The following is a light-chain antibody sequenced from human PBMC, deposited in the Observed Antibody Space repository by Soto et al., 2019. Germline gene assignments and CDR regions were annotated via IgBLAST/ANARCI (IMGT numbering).Light chain of an antibody. J-gene: IGLJ1*01. Sequence: QSALTQPASVSGSPGQSITISCTGTSGDVGGSNSVSWYQHHPGKAPKLMIYDVNNRPSGVSNRFSGSKSGNTASMTISGLQAEDEANYYCCSYAGNDIFVFGTGTKLTVL. CDR1: SGDVGGSNS. V-gene: IGLV2-14*01. CDR3: CSYAGNDIFV. CDR2: DVN.